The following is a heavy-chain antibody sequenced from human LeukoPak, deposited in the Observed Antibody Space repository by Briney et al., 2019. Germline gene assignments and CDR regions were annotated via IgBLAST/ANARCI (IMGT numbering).Heavy chain of an antibody. V-gene: IGHV1-18*01. D-gene: IGHD3-22*01. Sequence: ASVKVSCTASGYTFTSYGISWVRQAPGQGLEWMGWISAYNGNTNYAQKLQGRVTMTTVTSTSTAYMGLRSLRSDDTAVYYCASFRNYYDSSGYSDYYFDYWGQGTLVTVSS. CDR3: ASFRNYYDSSGYSDYYFDY. CDR2: ISAYNGNT. J-gene: IGHJ4*02. CDR1: GYTFTSYG.